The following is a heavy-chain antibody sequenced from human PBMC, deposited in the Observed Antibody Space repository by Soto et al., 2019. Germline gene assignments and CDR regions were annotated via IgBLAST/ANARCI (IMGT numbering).Heavy chain of an antibody. CDR2: IYYSGST. CDR1: GGSISSGDYY. V-gene: IGHV4-30-4*01. CDR3: ARDYSGIAVAGESYGMDV. Sequence: QVQLQESGPGLVKPSQTLSLTCTVSGGSISSGDYYWSWIRQPPGKGLEWIGYIYYSGSTYYNPSLQSRVTISVDTSKNQFSRKLSSVTAADTAVYYCARDYSGIAVAGESYGMDVWGQGTTVTVSS. D-gene: IGHD6-19*01. J-gene: IGHJ6*02.